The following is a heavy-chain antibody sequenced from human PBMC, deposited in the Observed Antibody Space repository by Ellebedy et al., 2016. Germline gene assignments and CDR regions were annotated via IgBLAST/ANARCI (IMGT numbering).Heavy chain of an antibody. CDR3: TKDGLYASGSYYLYYPDY. Sequence: GESLKISXGASGFTFSSEAMTWVRQAPGKGLEWVSVIGGTTNRTYYADSVKGRFTISRDNSKKTLYLEMNNLRAEDTAVYYYTKDGLYASGSYYLYYPDYWGQGTLVTVSS. CDR2: IGGTTNRT. D-gene: IGHD3-10*01. V-gene: IGHV3-23*01. CDR1: GFTFSSEA. J-gene: IGHJ4*02.